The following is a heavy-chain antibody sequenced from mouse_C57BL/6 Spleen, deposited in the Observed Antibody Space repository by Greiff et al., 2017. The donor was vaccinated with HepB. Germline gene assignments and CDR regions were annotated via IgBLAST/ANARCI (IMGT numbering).Heavy chain of an antibody. Sequence: VQLQQSGAELVKPGASVKMSCKASGYTFTSYWITWVKQRPGQGLEWIGDIYPGSGSTNYNEKFKSKATLTVDTSSSTAYMQLSSLTSEDSAVYYCAADIPYGYDVGYAMDYWGQGTSVTVSS. D-gene: IGHD2-2*01. CDR1: GYTFTSYW. CDR2: IYPGSGST. V-gene: IGHV1-55*01. CDR3: AADIPYGYDVGYAMDY. J-gene: IGHJ4*01.